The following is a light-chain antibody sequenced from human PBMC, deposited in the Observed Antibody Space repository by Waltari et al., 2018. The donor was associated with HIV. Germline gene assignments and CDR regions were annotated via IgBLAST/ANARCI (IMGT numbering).Light chain of an antibody. V-gene: IGKV3-15*01. CDR1: QSVSSN. Sequence: EIMMTQSPATLSVSPGERATLSCRASQSVSSNLAWYQQKPGQAPSLLIYDASTRATDIPDRFSGSGSGTEFTLTISNLQSEDFAVYYCQQNHDWPPITFGQGTRLEIK. J-gene: IGKJ5*01. CDR3: QQNHDWPPIT. CDR2: DAS.